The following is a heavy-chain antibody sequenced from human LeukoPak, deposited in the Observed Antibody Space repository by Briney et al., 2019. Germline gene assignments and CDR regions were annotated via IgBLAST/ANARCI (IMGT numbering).Heavy chain of an antibody. J-gene: IGHJ4*02. CDR1: GFTFSSYA. Sequence: PGRSLRLSCAASGFTFSSYAMHWVRQAPGKGLEWVAVISYGGSNKYYADSVKGRFTISRDNSKNTLYLQMNSLRAEDTAVYYCARFPDFDWLFSDYWGQGTLVTVSS. V-gene: IGHV3-30*04. CDR2: ISYGGSNK. D-gene: IGHD3-9*01. CDR3: ARFPDFDWLFSDY.